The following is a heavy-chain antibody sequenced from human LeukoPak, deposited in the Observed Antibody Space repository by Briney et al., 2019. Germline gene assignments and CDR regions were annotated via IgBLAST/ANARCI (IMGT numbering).Heavy chain of an antibody. V-gene: IGHV4-34*01. CDR3: ARLANGSYLDY. D-gene: IGHD5-24*01. J-gene: IGHJ4*02. CDR2: INHSGST. CDR1: GGSFSGYY. Sequence: SETLSLTCAVYGGSFSGYYWSWIRQPPGKGLEWIGEINHSGSTNYNPSLKSRVTISVDTSKNQFSLKLSSVTAADTAVYYCARLANGSYLDYWGQGTLVTVSS.